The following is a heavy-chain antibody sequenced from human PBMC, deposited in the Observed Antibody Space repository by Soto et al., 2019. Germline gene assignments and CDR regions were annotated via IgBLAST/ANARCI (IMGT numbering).Heavy chain of an antibody. CDR3: ARLGGYYQAFDS. V-gene: IGHV4-59*08. CDR1: GGSIRDNY. J-gene: IGHJ4*02. D-gene: IGHD3-22*01. Sequence: TSETLSLTCTVSGGSIRDNYWGWIRQPPGKGLEWIGYIYYTGTTKYNPSLKSRVTISVDSSKNQFSLKLDSGTAADTAVYYCARLGGYYQAFDSWGQGTLVTVS. CDR2: IYYTGTT.